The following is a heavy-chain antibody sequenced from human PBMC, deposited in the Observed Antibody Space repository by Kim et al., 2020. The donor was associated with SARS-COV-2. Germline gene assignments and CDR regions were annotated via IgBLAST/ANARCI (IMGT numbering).Heavy chain of an antibody. CDR3: ARGYDLGLLFDY. V-gene: IGHV3-11*01. J-gene: IGHJ4*02. D-gene: IGHD3-3*01. Sequence: YSADSVKCRFTISRRNAKTSLYLQMNSLRAEDTAVSYCARGYDLGLLFDYWGQGTLVTVSS.